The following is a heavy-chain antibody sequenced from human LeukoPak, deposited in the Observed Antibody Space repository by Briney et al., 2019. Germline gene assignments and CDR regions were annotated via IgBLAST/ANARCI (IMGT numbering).Heavy chain of an antibody. CDR3: ARGNEVLAGTVNYGMDV. Sequence: ASVKVSCTASGGTFSSYAISWVRQAPGQGLEWMGGIIPIFGTANYAQKFQGRVTITADKSTSTAYMELSSLRSEDTAVYYCARGNEVLAGTVNYGMDVWGKGTTVTVSS. CDR2: IIPIFGTA. CDR1: GGTFSSYA. D-gene: IGHD6-19*01. V-gene: IGHV1-69*06. J-gene: IGHJ6*04.